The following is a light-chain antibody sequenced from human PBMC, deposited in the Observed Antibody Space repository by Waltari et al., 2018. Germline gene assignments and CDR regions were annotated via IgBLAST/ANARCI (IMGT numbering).Light chain of an antibody. CDR3: QQYKEWPPWT. CDR1: QSVGND. CDR2: AAS. J-gene: IGKJ1*01. Sequence: EIVMTQSPATLSVSPGERATLSCRASQSVGNDLAWYHQAPGQAPRLLIYAASSRATGVPARFSGSGSGTEFTLTITSLQSGDFGIYFCQQYKEWPPWTFGQGTRVDTK. V-gene: IGKV3-15*01.